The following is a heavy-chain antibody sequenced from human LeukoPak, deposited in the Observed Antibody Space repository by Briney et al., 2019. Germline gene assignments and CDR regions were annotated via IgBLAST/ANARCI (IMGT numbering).Heavy chain of an antibody. CDR2: IYYSGST. Sequence: SETLSLTCTVSGGSISSYYWSWIRQPPGKGLEWIGYIYYSGSTNYNPSLKCRVTISVDTSKNQFSLKLSSVTAADTAVYYCARDLAGDYWGQGTLVTVSS. CDR3: ARDLAGDY. V-gene: IGHV4-59*01. J-gene: IGHJ4*02. CDR1: GGSISSYY.